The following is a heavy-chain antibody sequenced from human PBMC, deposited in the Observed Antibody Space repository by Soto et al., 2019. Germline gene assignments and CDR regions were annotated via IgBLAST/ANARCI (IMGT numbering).Heavy chain of an antibody. V-gene: IGHV3-21*01. J-gene: IGHJ5*02. CDR1: GFTFSNYN. CDR3: AREGALKPFSS. Sequence: GGSLRLSCVASGFTFSNYNMNWVRQAPGKGLEWVSHISGSSIYIHYADSVRGRFTISRDNAKHSVYLQMDSLRVEDTAVYYCAREGALKPFSSWGQGALVTVSS. CDR2: ISGSSIYI.